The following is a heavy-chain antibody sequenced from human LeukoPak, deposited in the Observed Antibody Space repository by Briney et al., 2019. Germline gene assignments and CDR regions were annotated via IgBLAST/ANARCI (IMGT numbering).Heavy chain of an antibody. CDR2: ISYDGSNK. V-gene: IGHV3-30-3*01. D-gene: IGHD2-15*01. CDR3: ARTGGYMDV. Sequence: GRSLRLSCAASGFTFSSYAMHWVRQAPGKGLEWVAVISYDGSNKYYADSVKGRFTISRDNSKNTLYLQMNSLRAEDTAVYYCARTGGYMDVWGKGTTVTVSS. CDR1: GFTFSSYA. J-gene: IGHJ6*03.